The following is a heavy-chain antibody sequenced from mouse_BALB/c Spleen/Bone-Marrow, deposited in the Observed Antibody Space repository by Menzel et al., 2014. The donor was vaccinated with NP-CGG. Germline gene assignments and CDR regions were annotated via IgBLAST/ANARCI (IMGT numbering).Heavy chain of an antibody. CDR2: ISSGGSYT. Sequence: DVMLVESGGDLVKPGGSLKLSCAASGFTFSSYGMSWVRQTPDKRLEWVATISSGGSYTYYPDSVKGRFTISRDNAKKTLYLQMSSLKSEDTAMYYCARPYDFGAWFAYWGQGTLVTVSA. J-gene: IGHJ3*01. CDR1: GFTFSSYG. D-gene: IGHD2-4*01. CDR3: ARPYDFGAWFAY. V-gene: IGHV5-6*02.